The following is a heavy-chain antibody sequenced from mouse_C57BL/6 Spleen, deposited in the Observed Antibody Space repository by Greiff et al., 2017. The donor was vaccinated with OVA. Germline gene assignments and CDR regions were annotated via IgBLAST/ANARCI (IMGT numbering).Heavy chain of an antibody. J-gene: IGHJ4*01. Sequence: QVQLQQPGAELVKPGASVKLSCKASGYTFTSYWMQWVKQRPGQGLEWIGEIDPSDSYTNYNQKFKGKATLTVDTSSSTAYMQLSSLTSEDSAVYYCAPGDSSGLHAMDDWGQGTSVTVSS. CDR1: GYTFTSYW. CDR3: APGDSSGLHAMDD. CDR2: IDPSDSYT. D-gene: IGHD3-2*02. V-gene: IGHV1-50*01.